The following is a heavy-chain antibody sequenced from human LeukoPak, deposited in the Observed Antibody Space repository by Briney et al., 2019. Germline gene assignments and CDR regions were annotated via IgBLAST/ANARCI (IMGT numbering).Heavy chain of an antibody. CDR2: IYYSGRT. V-gene: IGHV4-39*01. CDR3: AVGGSSGYYVS. Sequence: PSETLSLTCTVSGGSISTYYWGWLRQPPGKGLEWIGSIYYSGRTYYNPSLKSRVTISVDTSKNQFSLKLSSVTAADTAVYYCAVGGSSGYYVSWGQGTLVTVSS. CDR1: GGSISTYY. J-gene: IGHJ5*02. D-gene: IGHD3-22*01.